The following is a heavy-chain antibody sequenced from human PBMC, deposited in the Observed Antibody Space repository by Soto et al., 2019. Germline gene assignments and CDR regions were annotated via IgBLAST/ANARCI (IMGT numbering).Heavy chain of an antibody. D-gene: IGHD3-16*01. J-gene: IGHJ4*02. Sequence: EVQLLESGGTLVQPGGSLRLSCAASGFTFDRSAMSLVRQTPGKRLEWVSGISGSGGSTYYVDSVKGRFTIAKDNSKNTLYLQMNSLRAEDTAVYHCAKETRPLGGRYLDFWGQGILVTVSS. CDR3: AKETRPLGGRYLDF. V-gene: IGHV3-23*01. CDR1: GFTFDRSA. CDR2: ISGSGGST.